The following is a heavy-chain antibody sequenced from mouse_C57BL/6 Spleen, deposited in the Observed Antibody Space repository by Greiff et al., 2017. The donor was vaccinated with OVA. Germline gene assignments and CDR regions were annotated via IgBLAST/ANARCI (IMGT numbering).Heavy chain of an antibody. CDR3: ARERDYYGSSFPFAY. V-gene: IGHV3-6*01. CDR2: ISYDGSN. Sequence: EVQLVASGPGLVKPSQSLSLTCSVTGYSITSGYYWNWIRQFPGNKLEWMGYISYDGSNNYNPSLKNRISITRDTSKNQFFLKLNSVTTEDTATYYCARERDYYGSSFPFAYWGQGTLVTVSA. J-gene: IGHJ3*01. CDR1: GYSITSGYY. D-gene: IGHD1-1*01.